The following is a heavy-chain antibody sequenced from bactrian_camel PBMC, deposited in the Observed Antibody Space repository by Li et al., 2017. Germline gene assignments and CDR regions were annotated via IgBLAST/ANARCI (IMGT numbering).Heavy chain of an antibody. CDR2: ICSIA. D-gene: IGHD4*01. V-gene: IGHV3S1*01. CDR3: AAAHLGSGASMFRLAPPSGY. CDR1: GYTFSRGC. Sequence: HVQLVESGGGSVQAGGSLRLSCDTSGYTFSRGCAAWFRQAPGKEREGVASICSIAVYADSVKGRFTISLDNANNTLYLQMDSLKPEDTAMCYCAAAHLGSGASMFRLAPPSGYWGQGTQVTVS. J-gene: IGHJ6*01.